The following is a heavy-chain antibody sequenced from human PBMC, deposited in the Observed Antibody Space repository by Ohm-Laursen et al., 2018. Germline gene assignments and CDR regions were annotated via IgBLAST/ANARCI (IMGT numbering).Heavy chain of an antibody. V-gene: IGHV3-53*01. Sequence: SLRLSCTASGLTVSSNYMSWVRQTPAKGLEWVSSIKSDDNTYYADSVNGRYIISRDNSKNTIYLQMNSLRAEDTAVYYCASFSAMDVWGQGTTVIVS. CDR3: ASFSAMDV. CDR1: GLTVSSNY. CDR2: IKSDDNT. J-gene: IGHJ6*02. D-gene: IGHD6-19*01.